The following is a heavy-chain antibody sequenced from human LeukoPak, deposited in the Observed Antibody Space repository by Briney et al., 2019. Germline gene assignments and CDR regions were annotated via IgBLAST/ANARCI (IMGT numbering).Heavy chain of an antibody. J-gene: IGHJ4*02. V-gene: IGHV3-23*01. CDR1: GFTFSNYA. Sequence: GGSLRLSCAASGFTFSNYAMTWVRQAPGKGLEWVSAINDNGGSTYFPDSVKGRFTISRDNSKDMLYLQMNSLRAEDTAIYYCSKGQELDDGVLESWGRGTLVTVSS. CDR3: SKGQELDDGVLES. D-gene: IGHD1-1*01. CDR2: INDNGGST.